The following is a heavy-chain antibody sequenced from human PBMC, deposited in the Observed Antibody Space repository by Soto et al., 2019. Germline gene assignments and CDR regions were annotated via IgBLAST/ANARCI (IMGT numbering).Heavy chain of an antibody. V-gene: IGHV1-69*13. J-gene: IGHJ6*02. CDR3: ARELRFYYYGMDV. Sequence: SVKVSCKASGGTFSSYAISWVRQAPGQGLEWMGGIIPIFGTANYAQKFQGRVTITADESTSTAYMELSSLRSEDTAVYYCARELRFYYYGMDVWGQGTTVTVSS. CDR1: GGTFSSYA. D-gene: IGHD3-3*01. CDR2: IIPIFGTA.